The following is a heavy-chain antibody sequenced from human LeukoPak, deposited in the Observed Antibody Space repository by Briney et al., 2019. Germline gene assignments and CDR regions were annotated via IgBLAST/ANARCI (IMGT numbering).Heavy chain of an antibody. Sequence: GGSLRLSCAASGFTFSSYAMRWVRQAPGKGLEWVAAISGSGGSTYYADSVKGRFTISRDNFKSTLYLQMNSLRAEDTAVYYCAKEVIVGVSFDYWGQGTLVTVSS. CDR3: AKEVIVGVSFDY. J-gene: IGHJ4*02. D-gene: IGHD1-26*01. CDR2: ISGSGGST. CDR1: GFTFSSYA. V-gene: IGHV3-23*01.